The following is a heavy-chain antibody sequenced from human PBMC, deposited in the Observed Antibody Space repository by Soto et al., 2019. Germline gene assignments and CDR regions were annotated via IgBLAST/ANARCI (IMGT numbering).Heavy chain of an antibody. CDR1: GFTFSNYA. D-gene: IGHD3-10*01. CDR3: ARERYYGSGTGFDY. J-gene: IGHJ4*02. CDR2: IWYDGSNK. V-gene: IGHV3-33*01. Sequence: QVQLVESGGGVVQPGRSLRLSCAASGFTFSNYAMHWVRQAPGKGLEWVAVIWYDGSNKYYADSVKGRFTISRDNSKNTLYLQMNSLRAEDTAVYYCARERYYGSGTGFDYWGQGTLVTVSS.